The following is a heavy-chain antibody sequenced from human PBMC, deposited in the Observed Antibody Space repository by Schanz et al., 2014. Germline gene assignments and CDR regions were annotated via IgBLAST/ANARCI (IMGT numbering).Heavy chain of an antibody. CDR3: AKDLAAVGVFDY. CDR1: GFVFRTFA. Sequence: EVQLLESGGTVVQPGGSLRVSCAASGFVFRTFAMYWVRQAPGKGLEWVSAITGSGSKTYYADSVKGRFTIARDNSKNTLFLQMDSLRVEDTAIYYCAKDLAAVGVFDYWGQGSLVTVSP. CDR2: ITGSGSKT. V-gene: IGHV3-23*01. D-gene: IGHD6-13*01. J-gene: IGHJ4*02.